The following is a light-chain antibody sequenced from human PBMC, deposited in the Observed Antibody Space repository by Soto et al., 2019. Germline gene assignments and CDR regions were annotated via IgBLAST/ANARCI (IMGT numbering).Light chain of an antibody. V-gene: IGLV2-23*01. CDR3: CSYAGSSTLYV. CDR2: EGS. CDR1: SSDVGSYNL. Sequence: QSVLTQPASVSGSPGQSITISCTGTSSDVGSYNLVSWYQQHPGKAPKLMIYEGSKRPSGVSNRSSGSKSGNTASLTISGLQAEDEADYYCCSYAGSSTLYVFGTGTRSPS. J-gene: IGLJ1*01.